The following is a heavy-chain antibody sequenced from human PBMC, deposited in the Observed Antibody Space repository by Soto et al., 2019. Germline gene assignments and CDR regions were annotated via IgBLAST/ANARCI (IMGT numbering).Heavy chain of an antibody. CDR2: IYHSGST. D-gene: IGHD3-10*01. Sequence: PSETLSLTCAVSGGSISSSNWWGWVRQPPGKGLEWIGEIYHSGSTNYNPSLKSRVTISVDKSKNQFSLKLSSVTAADTAVYYCAKEGSGSYLNWFDPWGQGTLVTVSS. J-gene: IGHJ5*02. CDR3: AKEGSGSYLNWFDP. V-gene: IGHV4-4*02. CDR1: GGSISSSNW.